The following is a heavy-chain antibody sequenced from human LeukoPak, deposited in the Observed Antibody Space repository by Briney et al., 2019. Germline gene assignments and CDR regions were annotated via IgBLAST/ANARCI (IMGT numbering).Heavy chain of an antibody. CDR2: ISGSSGNT. J-gene: IGHJ4*02. Sequence: ASVKVSCKTSGYRFFTYGVSWGRHAPGQGLQWMGWISGSSGNTNYLQSLQGGLTLTTDTAKGTAYMELRSLRADDTAIYYCARAGATLTSHFDNWGQGALVIVSS. V-gene: IGHV1-18*01. D-gene: IGHD4-17*01. CDR3: ARAGATLTSHFDN. CDR1: GYRFFTYG.